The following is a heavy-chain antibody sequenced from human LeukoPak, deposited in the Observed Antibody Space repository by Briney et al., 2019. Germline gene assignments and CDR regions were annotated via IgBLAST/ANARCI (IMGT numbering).Heavy chain of an antibody. CDR3: AKGGRSQWELQTSFDY. CDR2: ISGSGGST. D-gene: IGHD1-26*01. Sequence: PGGSLRLSCAASGFTFSSYAMSWVRQAPGKGLEWVSAISGSGGSTYYADSVKGRFTISRDNSKNTLYLQMNSLRAEDTAVYYCAKGGRSQWELQTSFDYWGQGTLVTVSS. J-gene: IGHJ4*02. V-gene: IGHV3-23*01. CDR1: GFTFSSYA.